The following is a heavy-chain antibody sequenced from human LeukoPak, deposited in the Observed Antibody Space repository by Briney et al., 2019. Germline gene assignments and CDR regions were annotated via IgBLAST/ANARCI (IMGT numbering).Heavy chain of an antibody. Sequence: SETLSLTCTVSGGSISSYYWSWIRQPPGKGLEWIGYIYYSGSTNYNPSLKSRVTISVDTSKNQFSLKLSSVTAADTAVYYCARGGNDFWSGSPDAFDIWGQGTMVTASS. V-gene: IGHV4-59*01. CDR1: GGSISSYY. CDR3: ARGGNDFWSGSPDAFDI. D-gene: IGHD3-3*01. CDR2: IYYSGST. J-gene: IGHJ3*02.